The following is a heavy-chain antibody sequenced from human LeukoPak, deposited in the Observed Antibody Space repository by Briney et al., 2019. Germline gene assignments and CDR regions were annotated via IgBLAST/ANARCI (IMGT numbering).Heavy chain of an antibody. CDR2: IYCSDGST. V-gene: IGHV1-46*01. CDR1: GYTFTTYY. CDR3: AKQLGYCSDGSCYFPY. J-gene: IGHJ4*02. D-gene: IGHD2-15*01. Sequence: ASVKVSCKTSGYTFTTYYIHWVRQAPGQGLEWMGSIYCSDGSTIYGQKFQGRVTITRDTSTSTVYMDLSGLRSEDTAVYYCAKQLGYCSDGSCYFPYWGQGTLVTVSS.